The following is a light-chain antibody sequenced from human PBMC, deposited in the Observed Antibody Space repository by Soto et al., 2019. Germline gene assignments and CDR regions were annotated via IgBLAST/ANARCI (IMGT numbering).Light chain of an antibody. V-gene: IGLV2-14*03. CDR3: ISYTTSSTLL. CDR2: DVS. J-gene: IGLJ2*01. CDR1: SSDVGNYNY. Sequence: QSALTQPASVSGSPGQSITISCTGTSSDVGNYNYVSWYQHHPGKAPKLVISDVSDRPSGVSNRFSGYKSGNTASLTIAGLQAEDEADYYCISYTTSSTLLFGGGTKLTVL.